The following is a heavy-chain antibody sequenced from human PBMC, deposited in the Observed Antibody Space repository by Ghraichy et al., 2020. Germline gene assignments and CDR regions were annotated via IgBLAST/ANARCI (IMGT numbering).Heavy chain of an antibody. J-gene: IGHJ4*02. V-gene: IGHV3-15*01. CDR3: TTSASSSQAYLPHY. D-gene: IGHD3-16*01. CDR1: GFTFSNAW. CDR2: IKSKTDGGTT. Sequence: GGSLRLSCAASGFTFSNAWMSWVRRAPGKGLEWVGRIKSKTDGGTTDYAAPVKGRFTISRDDSKNTLYLQMNSLKTEDTAVYYCTTSASSSQAYLPHYWGQGTLVTVSS.